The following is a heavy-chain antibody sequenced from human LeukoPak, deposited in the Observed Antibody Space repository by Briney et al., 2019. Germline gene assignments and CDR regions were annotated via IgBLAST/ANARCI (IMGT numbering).Heavy chain of an antibody. V-gene: IGHV3-48*03. CDR2: ISTTGSTM. CDR1: GFTFSSYE. Sequence: PGGSLRLSCAASGFTFSSYEMDWLRQAPGEGLERISFISTTGSTMYYADSVKGRFTISRDNAKNSLYLLINSLKAEDTAIYYCARRLTAYASRALDYWGQGTLVTVSS. J-gene: IGHJ4*02. CDR3: ARRLTAYASRALDY. D-gene: IGHD1-20*01.